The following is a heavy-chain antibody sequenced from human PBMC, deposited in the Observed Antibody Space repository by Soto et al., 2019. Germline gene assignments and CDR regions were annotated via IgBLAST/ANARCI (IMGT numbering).Heavy chain of an antibody. CDR3: ARTYCSSTSCYMDGAFDI. V-gene: IGHV5-51*01. D-gene: IGHD2-2*02. CDR2: IYPGDSDT. Sequence: PGESLQISCKGSGYSFTSYWIGWVRQMPGKGLEWMGIIYPGDSDTRYSPSFQGQVTISADKSISTAYLQWSSLKASDTAMYYCARTYCSSTSCYMDGAFDIWGQGTMVTVSS. CDR1: GYSFTSYW. J-gene: IGHJ3*02.